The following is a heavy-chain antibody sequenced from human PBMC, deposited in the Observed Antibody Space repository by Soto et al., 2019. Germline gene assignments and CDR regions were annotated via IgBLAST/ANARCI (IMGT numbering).Heavy chain of an antibody. Sequence: SETLSLTCAVYGVSFSGYCWSWIRQPPGKGLEWIGEINHSGSTNYNPSLKSRVTISVDTSKNQFSLKLSSVTAADTAVYYCARGAAGRARYWGQGTLVTVSS. V-gene: IGHV4-34*01. CDR1: GVSFSGYC. CDR3: ARGAAGRARY. D-gene: IGHD6-13*01. J-gene: IGHJ4*02. CDR2: INHSGST.